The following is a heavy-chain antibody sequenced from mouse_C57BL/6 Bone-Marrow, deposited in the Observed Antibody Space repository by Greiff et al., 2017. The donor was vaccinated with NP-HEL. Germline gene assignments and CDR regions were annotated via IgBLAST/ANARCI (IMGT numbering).Heavy chain of an antibody. CDR2: INPSSGYT. D-gene: IGHD3-2*02. Sequence: VQLQQSGPELVKPGASVKLSCKASGYTFTSYWMHWVKQRPGKGLEWIGYINPSSGYTKYNQKFKDKATLTADKSSSTAYMQMSSLTYQDSAVSSCATCQLRLYYFDYWGQGTTLTVSS. CDR1: GYTFTSYW. CDR3: ATCQLRLYYFDY. J-gene: IGHJ2*01. V-gene: IGHV1-7*01.